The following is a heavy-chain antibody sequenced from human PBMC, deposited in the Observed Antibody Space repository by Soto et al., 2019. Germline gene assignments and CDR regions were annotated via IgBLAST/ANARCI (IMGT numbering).Heavy chain of an antibody. CDR1: GCSVSSNIAA. CDR3: PRGDSSGWSRGGFDY. J-gene: IGHJ4*02. Sequence: PSQTPSLTCVISGCSVSSNIAAWNCIRQSPSRGLEWLGRTYYRSKCYKDYAVSVKSRITINPDTSKNQFSLQLNSVTPEDTAVYYCPRGDSSGWSRGGFDYWGQGTLVTVSS. V-gene: IGHV6-1*01. D-gene: IGHD6-19*01. CDR2: TYYRSKCYK.